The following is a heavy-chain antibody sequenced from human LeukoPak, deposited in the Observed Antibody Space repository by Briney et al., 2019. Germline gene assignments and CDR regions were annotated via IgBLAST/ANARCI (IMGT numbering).Heavy chain of an antibody. J-gene: IGHJ4*02. CDR1: GFAFSNAW. V-gene: IGHV3-15*01. CDR2: IKTKTDGGTT. D-gene: IGHD1-1*01. Sequence: PGGSLRLSCEASGFAFSNAWMNWVRQAPGKGLEWIGRIKTKTDGGTTEYAAPVKGRFTISRDDSKNTVYLQMNSLKTEDTALYYCVTRVKSTGDYWGQGTLVTVSS. CDR3: VTRVKSTGDY.